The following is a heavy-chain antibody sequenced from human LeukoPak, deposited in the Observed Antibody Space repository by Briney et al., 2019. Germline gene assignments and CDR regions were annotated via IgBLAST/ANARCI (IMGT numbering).Heavy chain of an antibody. CDR2: IKRSGRT. J-gene: IGHJ4*02. D-gene: IGHD3/OR15-3a*01. Sequence: SETLSLTCAVYNGSFSGYYWTWIRQPPGKGLEWIGEIKRSGRTTYTPSLKSRVSISVDPSKNQFSLKLSSVTAADTATYYCAREARGLFYWGQGTLVTVSS. V-gene: IGHV4-34*01. CDR1: NGSFSGYY. CDR3: AREARGLFY.